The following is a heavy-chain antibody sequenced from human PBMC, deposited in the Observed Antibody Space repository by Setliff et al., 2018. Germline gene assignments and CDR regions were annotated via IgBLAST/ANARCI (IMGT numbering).Heavy chain of an antibody. V-gene: IGHV1-46*01. CDR1: GYTFINYY. Sequence: EASVKVSCKASGYTFINYYMHWVRQAPGQGLEWMGTINPSGGRTTYAQKFQGRVTMSRDTSTSTVYMELTSLRSEDTAVYYCAREAGHYYESSAVGPYWGQGTLVTVSS. CDR2: INPSGGRT. CDR3: AREAGHYYESSAVGPY. J-gene: IGHJ4*02. D-gene: IGHD3-22*01.